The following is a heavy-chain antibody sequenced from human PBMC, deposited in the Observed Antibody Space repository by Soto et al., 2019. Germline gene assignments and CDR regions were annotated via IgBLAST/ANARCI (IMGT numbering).Heavy chain of an antibody. CDR2: IYYSGST. V-gene: IGHV4-31*03. J-gene: IGHJ3*02. CDR3: ERVRGDYAAFAI. CDR1: GGCISSGGYY. Sequence: QVQLQESGPGLVKPSQTLSLTCTVSGGCISSGGYYWSWIRQHPGKGLEWIGYIYYSGSTYYNPSHTSRVTLSVDTSKNQFALKLSSVPAADTAVYSCERVRGDYAAFAIWGQGTMVTVSS. D-gene: IGHD4-17*01.